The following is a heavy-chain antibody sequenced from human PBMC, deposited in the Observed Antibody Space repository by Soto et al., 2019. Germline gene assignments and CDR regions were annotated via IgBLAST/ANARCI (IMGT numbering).Heavy chain of an antibody. Sequence: EVQLVESGGGLVQPGGSLRLSCAASGFTVSSDYMSWVRQAPGKGLQWVSAIYSGGSTYYADSVKGRFTISRDNSKNTLFLQMNNLRAEDTAVYYCARAPRYCSGGSCPIDAFDAWGQGTMVTVSS. J-gene: IGHJ3*01. CDR2: IYSGGST. D-gene: IGHD2-15*01. V-gene: IGHV3-66*01. CDR1: GFTVSSDY. CDR3: ARAPRYCSGGSCPIDAFDA.